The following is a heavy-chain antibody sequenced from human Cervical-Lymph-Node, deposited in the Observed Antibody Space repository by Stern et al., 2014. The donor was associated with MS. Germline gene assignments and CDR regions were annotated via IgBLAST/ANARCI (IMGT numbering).Heavy chain of an antibody. CDR1: GFTVSRDY. V-gene: IGHV3-53*01. CDR2: RTNVGSS. Sequence: EVQLGESGGGVIQPGGSLRLSCTASGFTVSRDYMSWVRQAPGKGPEWVSLRTNVGSSFYTDSVKGRFTISRDDSKNPVYLHMTSLRAEDTAMYYCARDTSSPERCDWWGQGPLVTVSS. D-gene: IGHD4-17*01. CDR3: ARDTSSPERCDW. J-gene: IGHJ4*02.